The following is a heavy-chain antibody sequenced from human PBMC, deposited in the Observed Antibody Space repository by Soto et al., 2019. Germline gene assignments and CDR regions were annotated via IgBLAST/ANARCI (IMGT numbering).Heavy chain of an antibody. CDR2: IFHSGNA. J-gene: IGHJ4*01. D-gene: IGHD2-15*01. Sequence: WETRSRTGTVSGSSLRNDYWSWIRQRPGKRLEWIGFIFHSGNAKCNPSLKSRVTISIDTSKSQFSLSLDSVTAADTVVYFCARAHAPTLPFDYWGLGTLVTVSS. CDR3: ARAHAPTLPFDY. CDR1: GSSLRNDY. V-gene: IGHV4-59*01.